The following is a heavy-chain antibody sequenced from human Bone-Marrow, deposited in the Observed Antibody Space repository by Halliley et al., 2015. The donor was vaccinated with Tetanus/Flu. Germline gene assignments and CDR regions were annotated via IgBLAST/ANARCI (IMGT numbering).Heavy chain of an antibody. V-gene: IGHV3-23*01. Sequence: SLRLSCAASGFTFSSHAMSWVRQAPGKGLEWVSTISGSGDNTYYGDSVKGRFTISRDNSKNTLYLQMNSLRAEDTAVYYCAKLPGTTPPYHDRPCDQWGQGTLVTVSS. D-gene: IGHD3-22*01. CDR3: AKLPGTTPPYHDRPCDQ. CDR1: GFTFSSHA. J-gene: IGHJ4*02. CDR2: ISGSGDNT.